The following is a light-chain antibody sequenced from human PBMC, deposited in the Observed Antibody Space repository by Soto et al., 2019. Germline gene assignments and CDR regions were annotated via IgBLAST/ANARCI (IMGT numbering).Light chain of an antibody. J-gene: IGLJ1*01. Sequence: QAVVTQPPSASGTPGQRVTISCSGSSSNIGSNSVNWYQQLPGTAPKLLIYYNDQRPSGVPDRFSGSKSDTSASLAISGLQSEDEADYYCAAWDDSLNGYVFGTGTKVTVL. V-gene: IGLV1-44*01. CDR2: YND. CDR1: SSNIGSNS. CDR3: AAWDDSLNGYV.